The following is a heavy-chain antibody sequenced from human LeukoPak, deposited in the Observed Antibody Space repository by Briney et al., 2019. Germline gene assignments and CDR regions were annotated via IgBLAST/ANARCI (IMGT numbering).Heavy chain of an antibody. Sequence: GGSLRLSCAASGFSFSTYWMSWVRQAPGKGLEYVANIKQDGSEKYYVDSVKGRLSISRDNAKNSLYLQMNSLRAEDTAVYYCASSIGAQNYWGQGTLVTVSS. CDR3: ASSIGAQNY. J-gene: IGHJ4*02. CDR1: GFSFSTYW. CDR2: IKQDGSEK. V-gene: IGHV3-7*02. D-gene: IGHD3-16*01.